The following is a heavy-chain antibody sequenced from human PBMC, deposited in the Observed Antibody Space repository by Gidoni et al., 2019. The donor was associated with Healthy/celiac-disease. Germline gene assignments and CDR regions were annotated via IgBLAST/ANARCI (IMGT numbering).Heavy chain of an antibody. V-gene: IGHV4-34*01. CDR2: INHSGST. CDR3: ARGPRRGRTSYYYYGIDV. J-gene: IGHJ6*02. D-gene: IGHD1-1*01. Sequence: QVQLQQWGAGLLKPSETLSLTCAVYGGSFSGYYWSWIRQPPGKGLEWSGEINHSGSTHYNPSLKSRVHISVDTSKNPFFLKLSPVTAADTAVYYFARGPRRGRTSYYYYGIDVWGQGTTVTVSS. CDR1: GGSFSGYY.